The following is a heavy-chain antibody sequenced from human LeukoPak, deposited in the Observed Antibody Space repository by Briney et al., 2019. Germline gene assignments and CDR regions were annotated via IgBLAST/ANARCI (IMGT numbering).Heavy chain of an antibody. CDR3: ARDNWGPDF. D-gene: IGHD7-27*01. J-gene: IGHJ4*02. Sequence: SGGSPRLSCEVSGFTFTNFWMHWVRQAPGTGLMWVSHVTTDGSRTDYADSVRGRFTMSRDNAKNTVYLQMDSLRVEDTAVYYCARDNWGPDFGSQGTLVTVSS. CDR2: VTTDGSRT. CDR1: GFTFTNFW. V-gene: IGHV3-74*01.